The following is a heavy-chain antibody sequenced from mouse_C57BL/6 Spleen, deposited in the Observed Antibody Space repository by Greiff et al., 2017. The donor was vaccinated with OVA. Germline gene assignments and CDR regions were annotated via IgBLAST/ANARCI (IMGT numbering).Heavy chain of an antibody. Sequence: LQPPFSYLFIPFSSFHLSFPSSFYTFTLHFIHCVNHIPIQFLELLGNIYPSDSETHYNQKFNYNATLTVDKSSSTAYMQLSSLTSEDSAVYYCARDGYYESYYAMDYWGQGTSVTVSS. D-gene: IGHD2-3*01. J-gene: IGHJ4*01. V-gene: IGHV1-52*01. CDR2: IYPSDSET. CDR3: ARDGYYESYYAMDY. CDR1: FYTFTLHF.